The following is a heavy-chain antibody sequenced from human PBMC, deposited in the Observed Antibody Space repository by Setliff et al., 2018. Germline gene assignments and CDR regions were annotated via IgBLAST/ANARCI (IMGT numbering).Heavy chain of an antibody. CDR3: RFWSGYYKNDY. CDR2: IYFNGNT. Sequence: SETLSLTCSVSGGSISSSDHYWGWLRQPPGKGLEWIANIYFNGNTNRKPSLKSRVTISIDTSKNQFSLRLSSVTAADTATYYCRFWSGYYKNDYWGQGTLVTAPQ. V-gene: IGHV4-39*07. CDR1: GGSISSSDHY. D-gene: IGHD3-3*01. J-gene: IGHJ4*02.